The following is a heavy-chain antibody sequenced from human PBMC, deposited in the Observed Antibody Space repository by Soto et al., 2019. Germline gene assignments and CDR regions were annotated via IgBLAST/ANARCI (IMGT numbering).Heavy chain of an antibody. D-gene: IGHD3-3*01. CDR3: AKVNTIFGMEYYYYGMDV. J-gene: IGHJ6*02. Sequence: HPGGSLRLSCAASGFTFSSHAMNWVRQAPGKGLEWVSTISGSGTSTYFPDSAKGRFTISRDNSKNTLYLQMNSLRAEDTAVYYCAKVNTIFGMEYYYYGMDVWGQGTTVTVSS. V-gene: IGHV3-23*01. CDR1: GFTFSSHA. CDR2: ISGSGTST.